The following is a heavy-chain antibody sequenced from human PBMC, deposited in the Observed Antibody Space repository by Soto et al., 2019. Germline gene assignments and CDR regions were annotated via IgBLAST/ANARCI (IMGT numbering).Heavy chain of an antibody. Sequence: QVQLVQSGAEVKKPGSSVKVSCKASGGTFSSYTISWVRQAPGQGLEWMGRIIPILGIANYAQKFQGRVTITADKSTRTAYMELSSLRSEDTAVYYCARGYCSSTSCLGLDYWGQGTLVTVSS. V-gene: IGHV1-69*02. CDR3: ARGYCSSTSCLGLDY. J-gene: IGHJ4*02. D-gene: IGHD2-2*01. CDR1: GGTFSSYT. CDR2: IIPILGIA.